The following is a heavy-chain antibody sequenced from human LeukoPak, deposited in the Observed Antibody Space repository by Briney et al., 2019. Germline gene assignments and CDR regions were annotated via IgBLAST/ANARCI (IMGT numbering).Heavy chain of an antibody. CDR2: ISSSGSTI. J-gene: IGHJ4*02. CDR3: ARTRYSSGYYATTFDY. Sequence: GGSLRLSCAASGFTFSDYYMSWIRQAPGKGLEWVSYISSSGSTIYYADSVKGRFTISRDNAKNSLYLQMNSLRAGDTAVYYCARTRYSSGYYATTFDYWGQGTLVTVSS. V-gene: IGHV3-11*01. D-gene: IGHD3-22*01. CDR1: GFTFSDYY.